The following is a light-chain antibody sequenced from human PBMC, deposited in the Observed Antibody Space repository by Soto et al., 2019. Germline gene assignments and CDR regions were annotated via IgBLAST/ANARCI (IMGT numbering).Light chain of an antibody. V-gene: IGLV2-14*01. CDR1: SSDVGGYKY. CDR2: DVS. Sequence: QSVLTQPASVSGSPGQSITISCNGTSSDVGGYKYVSWYQQYPGKAPKLIIYDVSDRPSGVSNRFSGSKSANTASLTISALQAGDEADYYCSSYTSSSTLVFGGGTKVTVL. CDR3: SSYTSSSTLV. J-gene: IGLJ2*01.